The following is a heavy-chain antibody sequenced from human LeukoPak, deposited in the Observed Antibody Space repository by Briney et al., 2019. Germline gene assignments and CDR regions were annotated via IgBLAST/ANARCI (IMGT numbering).Heavy chain of an antibody. CDR1: GGTFSSYT. J-gene: IGHJ3*02. V-gene: IGHV1-69*02. Sequence: ASVKVSCKASGGTFSSYTISWVRQATGQGLEWMGRITPILGIANYAQKFQGRVTITADKSTSTAYMELSSLRSEDTAVYYCARGGHCSSTSCADAFDIWGQGTMVTVSS. CDR3: ARGGHCSSTSCADAFDI. D-gene: IGHD2-2*01. CDR2: ITPILGIA.